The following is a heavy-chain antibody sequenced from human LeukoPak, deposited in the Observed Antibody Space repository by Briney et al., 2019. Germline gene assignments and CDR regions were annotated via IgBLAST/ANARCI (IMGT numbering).Heavy chain of an antibody. CDR3: AREATGDNAFDI. CDR1: GFTFSRYW. CDR2: IKRDVSEE. D-gene: IGHD7-27*01. Sequence: PGGSLRRSCAASGFTFSRYWMSWVRQAPGKGLEWLANIKRDVSEEYLVDSVKGRFTISRDNAKNSLYLQMNSLREEDTAVYYCAREATGDNAFDIWGQGTMVTVSS. V-gene: IGHV3-7*01. J-gene: IGHJ3*02.